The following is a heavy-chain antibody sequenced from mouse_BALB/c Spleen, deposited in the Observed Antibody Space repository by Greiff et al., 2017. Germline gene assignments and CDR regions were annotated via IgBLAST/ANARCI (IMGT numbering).Heavy chain of an antibody. D-gene: IGHD2-4*01. J-gene: IGHJ3*01. CDR1: GYTFTSYW. CDR3: ARVRDIYYDYAWFAY. CDR2: INPSTGYT. V-gene: IGHV1-7*01. Sequence: QVQLQQSGAELAKPGASVKMSCKASGYTFTSYWMHWVNQRPGQGLEWIGYINPSTGYTEYNQKFKDKATLTADKSSSTAYMQLSSLTSEDSAVYYGARVRDIYYDYAWFAYWGQGTLVTVSA.